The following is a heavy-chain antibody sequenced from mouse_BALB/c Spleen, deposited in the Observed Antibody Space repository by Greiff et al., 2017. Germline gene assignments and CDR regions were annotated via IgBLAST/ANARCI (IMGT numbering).Heavy chain of an antibody. J-gene: IGHJ3*01. CDR3: TRIYSCAY. CDR2: IDPETGGT. D-gene: IGHD2-1*01. Sequence: QVQLQQSGAELVRPGASVTLSCKASGYTFTDYEMHWVKQTPVHGLEWIGAIDPETGGTAYNQKFKGKATLTADKSSSTAYMELRSLTSEDSAVYYCTRIYSCAYWGQGTLVTVSA. V-gene: IGHV1-15*01. CDR1: GYTFTDYE.